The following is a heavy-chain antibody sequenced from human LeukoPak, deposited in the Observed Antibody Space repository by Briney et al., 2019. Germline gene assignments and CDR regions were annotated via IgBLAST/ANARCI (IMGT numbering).Heavy chain of an antibody. CDR3: ARDSSVAAFDY. CDR2: ITSSSGTI. CDR1: GFTFSSYD. Sequence: PGGSLRLSCEVSGFTFSSYDLNWVRQAPGRGLEWISYITSSSGTIDYADSVKGRFTISRDNAKNSLSLQMNSLRDEDTAMYYCARDSSVAAFDYWGQGTLVTVSS. D-gene: IGHD6-19*01. J-gene: IGHJ4*02. V-gene: IGHV3-48*02.